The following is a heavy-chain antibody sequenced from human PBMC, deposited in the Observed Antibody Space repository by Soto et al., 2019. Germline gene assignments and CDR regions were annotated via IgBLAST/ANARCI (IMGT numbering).Heavy chain of an antibody. CDR2: ILVGGST. V-gene: IGHV3-23*01. J-gene: IGHJ3*02. D-gene: IGHD1-1*01. CDR1: GFICSSYD. CDR3: AKATATSGGAFEI. Sequence: GGSLRLSCTVSGFICSSYDMSWVRQAPGKGLEWVSTILVGGSTHYEDSVKGRFTISRDTSKNTVYLQMNSLTAGDTAFYYCAKATATSGGAFEIYGQGTMVTVSS.